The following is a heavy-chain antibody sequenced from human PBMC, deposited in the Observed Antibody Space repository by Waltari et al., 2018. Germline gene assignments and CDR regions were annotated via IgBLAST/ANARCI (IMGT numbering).Heavy chain of an antibody. CDR2: IVVGKGDT. J-gene: IGHJ4*02. CDR1: GFNFGTSA. CDR3: VAEDTTLGRIY. Sequence: QMQLVQSGPEVKKPLTSVRVSCKASGFNFGTSAIQWVRQARGQPLEWIGGIVVGKGDTNSARKVQERVTITRDMSTSTSYMEVSSLSFDDTADYYCVAEDTTLGRIYWGQGTLVVVSS. D-gene: IGHD2-15*01. V-gene: IGHV1-58*02.